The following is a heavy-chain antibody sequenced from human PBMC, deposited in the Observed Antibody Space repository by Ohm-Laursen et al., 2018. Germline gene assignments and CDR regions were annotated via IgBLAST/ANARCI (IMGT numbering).Heavy chain of an antibody. CDR3: AKPFWLSGGSCYDY. J-gene: IGHJ4*02. V-gene: IGHV3-30*18. D-gene: IGHD2-15*01. CDR2: ISYDGSNK. Sequence: SLRLSCAASGFTFSTYGMHWVRQAPGKGLEWVAIISYDGSNKYYGDSLKGRFTISRDNSKNTLYLQMNSLRAEDTALYYCAKPFWLSGGSCYDYWGQGTLVTVSS. CDR1: GFTFSTYG.